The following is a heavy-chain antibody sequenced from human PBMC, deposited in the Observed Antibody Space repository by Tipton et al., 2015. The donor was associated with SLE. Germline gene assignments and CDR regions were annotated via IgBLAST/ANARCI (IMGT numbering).Heavy chain of an antibody. D-gene: IGHD6-19*01. J-gene: IGHJ4*02. CDR1: GGSISSGSYY. CDR3: ARGITVAGTGGFDY. CDR2: IYTSGST. Sequence: TLSLTCTVSGGSISSGSYYWSWIRQPAGKGLEWIGYIYTSGSTNYNPSLKSRVTISVDTSKNQFSLKLSSVTAADTAVYYCARGITVAGTGGFDYWAREPWSPSPQ. V-gene: IGHV4-61*09.